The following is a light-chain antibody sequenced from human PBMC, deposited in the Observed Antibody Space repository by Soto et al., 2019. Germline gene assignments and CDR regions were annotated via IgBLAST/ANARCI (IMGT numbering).Light chain of an antibody. CDR1: QSVLYSSNSKNY. CDR3: QQYYSIPLT. Sequence: DIVMTQSPDSLAVSLGERATINCKSSQSVLYSSNSKNYLAWYQHKPGQPPRLLIYWASTRESGVPDRFSGSGSGTEFTLTISSLQAEDVAVYYCQQYYSIPLTFGGGTKVQIK. J-gene: IGKJ4*01. V-gene: IGKV4-1*01. CDR2: WAS.